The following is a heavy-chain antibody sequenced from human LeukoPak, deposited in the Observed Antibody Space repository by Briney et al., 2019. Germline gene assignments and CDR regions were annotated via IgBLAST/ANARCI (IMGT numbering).Heavy chain of an antibody. Sequence: GGFLRLSCAASGFTVSSIYMSWVRQAPGKGLEWISVIYGGSNTYYYADTVKGRFTISRDNSKNTVYLQMNSLRVEDTAIYYCARGSGFETGDYWGQGTLVTVSS. CDR3: ARGSGFETGDY. CDR1: GFTVSSIY. D-gene: IGHD5-12*01. CDR2: IYGGSNT. V-gene: IGHV3-53*01. J-gene: IGHJ4*02.